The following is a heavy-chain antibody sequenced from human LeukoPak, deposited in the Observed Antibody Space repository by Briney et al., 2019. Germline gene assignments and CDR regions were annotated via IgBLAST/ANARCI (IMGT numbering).Heavy chain of an antibody. J-gene: IGHJ3*02. CDR2: INPSGGST. CDR3: ARARRGDGYNSDAFDI. V-gene: IGHV1-46*01. Sequence: GASVKVSCKASGYTFTSYYMHWVRQAPGQGLEWMGIINPSGGSTSYAQKFQGRVTMTRDMSTSTVYMELSSLRSEDTAVYYCARARRGDGYNSDAFDIWGQGTMVTVSS. CDR1: GYTFTSYY. D-gene: IGHD5-24*01.